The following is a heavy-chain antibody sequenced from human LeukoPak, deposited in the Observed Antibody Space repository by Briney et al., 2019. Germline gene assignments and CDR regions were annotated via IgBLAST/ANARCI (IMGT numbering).Heavy chain of an antibody. Sequence: GGSLRLSCAASGFTFSSYAMNWVRQAAGKGLEWVSSITRSSSYIYYADSVKGRFTIFRDNAKNSLFLQVNSLRAEDTALYYCATSGSGGNYPLDYWGQGTLVTVSS. CDR2: ITRSSSYI. J-gene: IGHJ4*02. CDR1: GFTFSSYA. V-gene: IGHV3-21*01. D-gene: IGHD1-26*01. CDR3: ATSGSGGNYPLDY.